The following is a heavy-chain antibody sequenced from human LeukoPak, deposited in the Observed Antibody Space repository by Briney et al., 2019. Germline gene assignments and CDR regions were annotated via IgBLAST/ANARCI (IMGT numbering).Heavy chain of an antibody. CDR2: IYYSGNT. CDR3: ARQGGNYDFWSGYESLDAFDI. D-gene: IGHD3-3*01. Sequence: PSETLSLTCTVSGGSISPYYWSWIRQPPGKGLEWLGYIYYSGNTEYKPSLKSRVAMSVDTSKNQFSLRLSSVTAADTAVYYCARQGGNYDFWSGYESLDAFDIWGQGTMVTVSS. J-gene: IGHJ3*02. V-gene: IGHV4-59*01. CDR1: GGSISPYY.